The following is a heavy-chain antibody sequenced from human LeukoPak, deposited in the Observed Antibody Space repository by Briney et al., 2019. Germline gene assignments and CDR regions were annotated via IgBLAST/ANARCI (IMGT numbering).Heavy chain of an antibody. CDR3: ARDLRSSGWYVFDH. D-gene: IGHD6-19*01. J-gene: IGHJ4*02. V-gene: IGHV4-59*01. Sequence: SETLSLTCTVSGSGDSICNYYWSWIRQPPGKGLEWIGYIYYSGGTNHNPSLKSRVTMSVDTSKNQLSLKLSSVTAADTAVYYCARDLRSSGWYVFDHWGRGTLVTVSS. CDR2: IYYSGGT. CDR1: GSGDSICNYY.